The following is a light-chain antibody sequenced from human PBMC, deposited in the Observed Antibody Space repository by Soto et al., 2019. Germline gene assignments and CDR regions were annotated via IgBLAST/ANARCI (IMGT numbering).Light chain of an antibody. CDR1: QNINNN. CDR3: QQSSKTFIT. CDR2: TAS. J-gene: IGKJ5*01. V-gene: IGKV1-39*01. Sequence: DIQLTQSPSSLYASVGDRVTITCRASQNINNNLNWYQQKPGKAPKVLIYTASNLQSGAPSRFSGSGSGTDFTLTISSLQPEDFATYYCQQSSKTFITFGQGTRLEIK.